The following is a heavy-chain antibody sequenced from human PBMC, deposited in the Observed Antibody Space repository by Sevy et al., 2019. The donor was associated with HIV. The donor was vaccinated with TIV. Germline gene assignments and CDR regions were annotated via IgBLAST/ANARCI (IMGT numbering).Heavy chain of an antibody. CDR2: ISYEGTET. D-gene: IGHD6-13*01. CDR3: ARDGGYSIKWYPLY. CDR1: GFTLSSYS. Sequence: GGSLRLSCAVSGFTLSSYSMNWVRQAPGKGLEWVAVISYEGTETFYAASVEGRFTISRDNSKNMLSLQINSLRPEDTAVYYCARDGGYSIKWYPLYWGHGTLVTVSS. V-gene: IGHV3-30-3*01. J-gene: IGHJ4*01.